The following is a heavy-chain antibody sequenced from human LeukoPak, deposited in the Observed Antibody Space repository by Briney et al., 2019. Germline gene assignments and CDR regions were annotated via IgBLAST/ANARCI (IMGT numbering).Heavy chain of an antibody. CDR2: ISASGRST. Sequence: PGGSLRLSCAASGFTFTNFAMSWVRQAPGKGLEWVSVISASGRSTYYADSVRGRFTISRDTSKNTLYLQMSSLRAEDTALYYCAKSRSGYYRFDSWGQGTPVIVSS. D-gene: IGHD3-22*01. CDR3: AKSRSGYYRFDS. V-gene: IGHV3-23*01. J-gene: IGHJ4*02. CDR1: GFTFTNFA.